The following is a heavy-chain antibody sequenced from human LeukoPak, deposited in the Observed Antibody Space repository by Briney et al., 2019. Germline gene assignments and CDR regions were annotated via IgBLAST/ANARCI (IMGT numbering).Heavy chain of an antibody. Sequence: GGSLRLSCAASGFTFSSYGMHWVRQAPGKGLEWVAFIRYDGSNKYYADFVKGRFTISRDNSKNTLYLQMNSLRAEDTALYYCAKDIGPITKGAFDIWGQGTMVTVSS. CDR1: GFTFSSYG. V-gene: IGHV3-30*02. D-gene: IGHD5-24*01. CDR2: IRYDGSNK. CDR3: AKDIGPITKGAFDI. J-gene: IGHJ3*02.